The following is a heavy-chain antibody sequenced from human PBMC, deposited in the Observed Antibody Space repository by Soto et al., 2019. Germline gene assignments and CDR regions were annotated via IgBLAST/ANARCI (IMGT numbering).Heavy chain of an antibody. J-gene: IGHJ4*02. CDR1: GGTFSSYT. CDR2: IIPILGIA. V-gene: IGHV1-69*08. Sequence: QVQLVQSGAEVKKPGSSVKVSCKASGGTFSSYTISWVRQAPGQGLEWMGRIIPILGIANYAQKFQGRVTITADKSTSTAYMELSSLRSEDTAVYYCARECQRYGDYDYWGQGTLVTVSS. D-gene: IGHD4-17*01. CDR3: ARECQRYGDYDY.